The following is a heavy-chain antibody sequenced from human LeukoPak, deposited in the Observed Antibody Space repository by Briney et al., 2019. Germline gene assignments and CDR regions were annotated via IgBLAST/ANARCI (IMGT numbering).Heavy chain of an antibody. CDR3: AREVASAGPGQDY. D-gene: IGHD6-13*01. CDR2: INHSGST. V-gene: IGHV4-34*01. Sequence: SETLSLICAVYGGSFSGYYWSWIRQPPGKGLEWIGEINHSGSTNYNPSLKSRVTISVDTSKNQFSLKLSSVTAADTAVYYCAREVASAGPGQDYWGQGTLVTVSS. CDR1: GGSFSGYY. J-gene: IGHJ4*02.